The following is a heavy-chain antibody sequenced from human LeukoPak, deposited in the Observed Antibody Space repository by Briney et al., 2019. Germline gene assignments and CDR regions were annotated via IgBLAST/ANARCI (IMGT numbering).Heavy chain of an antibody. Sequence: PGRSLRLSCAASGFTFSSYGTHWVRQAPGKGLEWVAVIWYDGSNKDYADSVKGRFTISRDNFKDTLYLQMNSLRAEDTAVYYCAREASSGRFHYYFDYWGQGALVTVSS. CDR3: AREASSGRFHYYFDY. J-gene: IGHJ4*02. CDR1: GFTFSSYG. V-gene: IGHV3-33*01. CDR2: IWYDGSNK. D-gene: IGHD3-22*01.